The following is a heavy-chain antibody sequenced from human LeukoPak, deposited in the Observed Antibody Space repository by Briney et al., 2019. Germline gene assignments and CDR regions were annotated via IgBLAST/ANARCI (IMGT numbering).Heavy chain of an antibody. J-gene: IGHJ3*02. CDR2: INPSGGNT. Sequence: ASVKVSCNASGYTFTRYYMHWVRQAPGQGLEWMGIINPSGGNTNYAQKFQGRVTMTRDMSTSTVYMELSSLRSEDTAVYYCARERSSGYNDAFDIWGQGTMVTVSS. V-gene: IGHV1-46*01. CDR3: ARERSSGYNDAFDI. D-gene: IGHD3-22*01. CDR1: GYTFTRYY.